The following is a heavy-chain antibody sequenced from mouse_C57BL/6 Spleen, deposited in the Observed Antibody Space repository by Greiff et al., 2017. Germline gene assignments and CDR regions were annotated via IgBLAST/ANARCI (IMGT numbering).Heavy chain of an antibody. J-gene: IGHJ4*01. CDR1: GFTFTDYY. D-gene: IGHD2-1*01. CDR2: IRNKANGYTT. V-gene: IGHV7-3*01. CDR3: ASNLLWGAMDY. Sequence: DVMLVDSGGGLVQPGGSLSLSCAASGFTFTDYYMSWVRQPPGKALEWLGFIRNKANGYTTEYSASVKGRFTISRDNSQSILYLQMNALRAEDSATYYCASNLLWGAMDYWGQGTSVTVSS.